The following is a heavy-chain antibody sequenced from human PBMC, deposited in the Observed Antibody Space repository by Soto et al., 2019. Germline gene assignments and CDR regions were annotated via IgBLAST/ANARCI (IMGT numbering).Heavy chain of an antibody. V-gene: IGHV3-7*01. J-gene: IGHJ4*02. D-gene: IGHD2-2*02. Sequence: PGGSLRLSCAASGFAINNYWMHWVRQAPGKGLEWVANINQDGSDKYYVGSVKGRFSISRDNAKNSLFLQMDSLRADDTAVYYCAKFIYTSSDFWGQGTLVTVSS. CDR1: GFAINNYW. CDR3: AKFIYTSSDF. CDR2: INQDGSDK.